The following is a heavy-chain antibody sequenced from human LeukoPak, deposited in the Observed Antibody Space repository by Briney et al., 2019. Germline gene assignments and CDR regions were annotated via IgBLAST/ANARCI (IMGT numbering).Heavy chain of an antibody. Sequence: ASVKVSCKASGYRFTSYGISWVRQAPGQGLEWMGWISAYNGNTNYAQKLQGRVTMTTDTSTNTAYMELRSLRSDDTAVYYCARGGIDTVTVPVSNWFDPWGQGTLVTVSS. D-gene: IGHD3-9*01. V-gene: IGHV1-18*01. CDR2: ISAYNGNT. CDR3: ARGGIDTVTVPVSNWFDP. CDR1: GYRFTSYG. J-gene: IGHJ5*02.